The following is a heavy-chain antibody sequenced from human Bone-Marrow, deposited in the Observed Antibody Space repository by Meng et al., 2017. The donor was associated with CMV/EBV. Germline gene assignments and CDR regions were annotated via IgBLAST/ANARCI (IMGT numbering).Heavy chain of an antibody. V-gene: IGHV4-4*07. CDR3: ARAMVRGVQRYFDY. Sequence: QVQLEESGPGLVKPSETLSLTCTVSGCSISSYYWSWIRQPAGKGLEWIGRIYTSGSTNYNPSLKSRVTMSVDTSKNQFSLKLSSVTAADTAVYYCARAMVRGVQRYFDYWGQGTLVTVSS. CDR2: IYTSGST. D-gene: IGHD3-10*01. CDR1: GCSISSYY. J-gene: IGHJ4*02.